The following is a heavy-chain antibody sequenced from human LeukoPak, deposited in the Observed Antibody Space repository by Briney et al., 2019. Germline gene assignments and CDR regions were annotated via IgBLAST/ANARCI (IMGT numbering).Heavy chain of an antibody. CDR2: ISWNSGSI. CDR3: AKAHTGYYDSSDDAFDI. CDR1: GFTFDDYA. Sequence: PGRSLRLSCAASGFTFDDYAMHWVRQAPGKGLEWVSGISWNSGSIGYADSVKGRFTISRDNAKNSLYLQMNSLRAEDTALYYCAKAHTGYYDSSDDAFDIWGQGTMVTVSS. J-gene: IGHJ3*02. V-gene: IGHV3-9*01. D-gene: IGHD3-22*01.